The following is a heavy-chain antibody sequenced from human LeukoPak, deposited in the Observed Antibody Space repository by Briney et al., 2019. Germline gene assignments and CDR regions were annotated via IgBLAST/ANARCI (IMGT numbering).Heavy chain of an antibody. D-gene: IGHD2-21*02. V-gene: IGHV3-30*02. Sequence: GGSLRLSCAASGFTFSSYGMHWVRQAPGKGLEWVAFIRYDGSNKYYADSVKGRFTISRDNSKNTLYLQMNSLRAEDTAVYYCAKWAQPLLYYYYYYMDVWGKGTTVTVSS. CDR2: IRYDGSNK. CDR1: GFTFSSYG. J-gene: IGHJ6*03. CDR3: AKWAQPLLYYYYYYMDV.